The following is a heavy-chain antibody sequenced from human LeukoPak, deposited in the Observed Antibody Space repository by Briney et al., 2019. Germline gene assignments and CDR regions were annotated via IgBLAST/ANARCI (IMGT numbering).Heavy chain of an antibody. V-gene: IGHV3-33*01. CDR3: ARELEIAVAGTLGY. D-gene: IGHD6-19*01. CDR2: IWYDGSNK. CDR1: GFTFSSYA. Sequence: GGSLRLSCAASGFTFSSYAMHWVRQAPGKGLEWVAVIWYDGSNKYYADSVKGRFTIPRDHSKNTLYLQMKSLRAEDTAVYYCARELEIAVAGTLGYWGQGTLVTVSS. J-gene: IGHJ4*02.